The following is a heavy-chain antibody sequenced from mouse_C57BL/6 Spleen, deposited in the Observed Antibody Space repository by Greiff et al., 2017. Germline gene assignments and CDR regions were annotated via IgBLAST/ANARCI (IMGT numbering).Heavy chain of an antibody. Sequence: VQLQQPGAELVKPGASVKLSCKASGYTFTSYWMQWVKQRPGQGLEWIGEIDPSDSYTNYNQKFKGKATLTVDTSSSTAYMQLSSLTSEDSAVYYCASPELGVDYWGQGTTLTVSS. CDR1: GYTFTSYW. J-gene: IGHJ2*01. CDR3: ASPELGVDY. V-gene: IGHV1-50*01. D-gene: IGHD4-1*01. CDR2: IDPSDSYT.